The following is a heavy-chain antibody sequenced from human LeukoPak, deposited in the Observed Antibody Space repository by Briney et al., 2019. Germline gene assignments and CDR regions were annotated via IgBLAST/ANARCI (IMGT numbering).Heavy chain of an antibody. CDR3: VKPGSRFDY. Sequence: GRSLRLSCSASGFTFSSYAMHWVRQAPGKGVEYVSAISSNGGSTYYADSVKGRFTISRDNSRNTLYLQMSSLRAEDTAVYYCVKPGSRFDYWGQGTLVTVSS. D-gene: IGHD6-25*01. CDR1: GFTFSSYA. CDR2: ISSNGGST. V-gene: IGHV3-64D*06. J-gene: IGHJ4*02.